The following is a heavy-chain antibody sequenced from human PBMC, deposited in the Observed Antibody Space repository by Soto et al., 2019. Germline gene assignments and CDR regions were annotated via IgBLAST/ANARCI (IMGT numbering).Heavy chain of an antibody. J-gene: IGHJ1*01. V-gene: IGHV3-21*01. CDR2: IKVGSSRI. Sequence: PVGSLRLSCIGSGFSFSAYNMNWVRQAPGKGLEWVSSIKVGSSRIYQPDSMKGRFTISRDDGRTSVYLQINGLRAEDTALYLWVRSPKIGVRGAFWGRGTQVTVS. CDR3: VRSPKIGVRGAF. CDR1: GFSFSAYN. D-gene: IGHD3-16*01.